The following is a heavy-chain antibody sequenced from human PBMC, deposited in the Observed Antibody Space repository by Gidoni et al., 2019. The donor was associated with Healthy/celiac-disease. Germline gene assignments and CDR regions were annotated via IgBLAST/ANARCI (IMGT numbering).Heavy chain of an antibody. V-gene: IGHV4-34*01. CDR3: ARGRVVVVVAATAYSSGWYRGYFDY. CDR2: INHSGST. D-gene: IGHD2-15*01. J-gene: IGHJ4*02. CDR1: GESLSGYY. Sequence: QVQLQQWGAGLLKPSETLSLPCAVYGESLSGYYLSWLRQPPGKGLEWIGEINHSGSTNYNPSLKSRVTISVDTSKNQFSLKLSSVTAADTAVYYCARGRVVVVVAATAYSSGWYRGYFDYWGQGTLVTVSS.